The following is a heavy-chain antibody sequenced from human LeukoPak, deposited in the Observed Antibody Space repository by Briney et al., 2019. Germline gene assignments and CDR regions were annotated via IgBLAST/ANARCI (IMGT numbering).Heavy chain of an antibody. CDR2: VYHSGGT. D-gene: IGHD3-22*01. J-gene: IGHJ4*02. V-gene: IGHV4-30-2*03. Sequence: SETLSLTCTVSSGSISSGSYSWSWIRQPPGRGLEWIGYVYHSGGTYYNPSLKSRVTISVDTSKNQFSLKLSSVTAADTAVYYCARRVYYYYDSSGYCNWGQGTLVTVSS. CDR1: SGSISSGSYS. CDR3: ARRVYYYYDSSGYCN.